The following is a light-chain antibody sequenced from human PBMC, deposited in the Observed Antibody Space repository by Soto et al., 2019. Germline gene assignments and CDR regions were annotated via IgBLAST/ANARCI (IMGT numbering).Light chain of an antibody. CDR2: DAS. V-gene: IGKV1-27*01. Sequence: DNQMTQSPSSLSASVGDRVTITCRASQAISNYVSWYQKKPGKAPNLLIYDASTLHSGVPSRFSGNGSGTNFALTITGLQAEDVATYYCQKYNSAPFTFGPGTKVDIK. J-gene: IGKJ3*01. CDR1: QAISNY. CDR3: QKYNSAPFT.